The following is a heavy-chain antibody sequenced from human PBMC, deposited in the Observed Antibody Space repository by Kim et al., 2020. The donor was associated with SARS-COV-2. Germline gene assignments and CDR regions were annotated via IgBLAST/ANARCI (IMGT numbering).Heavy chain of an antibody. CDR1: GYSFTNYW. CDR2: ISPGDSDT. D-gene: IGHD3-10*01. V-gene: IGHV5-51*01. Sequence: GESLKISCKGSGYSFTNYWIAWVRQMPGKGLEWMGIISPGDSDTRYSPSFQGQVTISADRSINTAYLQWSSLKASDTAIYYCCRSSSITLVRGIYYYYGMDVWGQGTTVTVSS. CDR3: CRSSSITLVRGIYYYYGMDV. J-gene: IGHJ6*02.